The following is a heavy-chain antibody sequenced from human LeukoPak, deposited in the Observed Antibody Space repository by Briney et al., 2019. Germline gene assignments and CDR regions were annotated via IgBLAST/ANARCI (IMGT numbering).Heavy chain of an antibody. J-gene: IGHJ2*01. CDR1: GGSISSSSYY. CDR2: IYYSGST. CDR3: ARRAVGATGRYFDL. D-gene: IGHD1-26*01. V-gene: IGHV4-39*01. Sequence: SETLSLTCTVSGGSISSSSYYWGWIRQPPGKGLEWIGSIYYSGSTYYNPSLKSRVTISVDTSKNQFSLKLSSVTAADTAVYYCARRAVGATGRYFDLWGRSTLVTVSS.